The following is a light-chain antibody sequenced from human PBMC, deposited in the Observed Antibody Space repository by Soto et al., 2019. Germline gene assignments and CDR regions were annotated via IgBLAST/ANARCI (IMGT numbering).Light chain of an antibody. CDR3: SSYTCSSTQGV. Sequence: QSALTQPASVSGSPGQSITISCTGTSSYVGSYNYVSWYQQHPGKAPKLMIYDVSHRPSGVSNLFSGSKSGNTASLTISGVQVEDEDDYYCSSYTCSSTQGVFGRGTKLTVL. CDR1: SSYVGSYNY. V-gene: IGLV2-14*01. CDR2: DVS. J-gene: IGLJ3*02.